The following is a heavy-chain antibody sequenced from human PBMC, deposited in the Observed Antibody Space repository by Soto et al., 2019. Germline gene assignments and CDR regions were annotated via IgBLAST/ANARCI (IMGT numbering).Heavy chain of an antibody. D-gene: IGHD3-22*01. CDR2: IYYSGST. CDR1: GGSISSYY. J-gene: IGHJ4*02. Sequence: QVQLQESGPGLVKPSETLSLTCTVSGGSISSYYWSWIRQPPGKGLEWIGYIYYSGSTNYNPSINSRVTLSIDTSNTQFSLRLSSVPAADTAVYYCANYDSSGFGIWVWGQGTLVTVSS. V-gene: IGHV4-59*01. CDR3: ANYDSSGFGIWV.